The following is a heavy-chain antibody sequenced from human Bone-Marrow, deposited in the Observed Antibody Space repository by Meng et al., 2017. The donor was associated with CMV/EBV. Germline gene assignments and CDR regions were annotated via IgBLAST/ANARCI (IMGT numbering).Heavy chain of an antibody. CDR1: GGSFSGYY. D-gene: IGHD2-2*02. CDR3: ARGDTVVVPAAIENWFDP. CDR2: IYHSGST. Sequence: SETLSLTCAVYGGSFSGYYWGWIRQPPGKGLEWIGSIYHSGSTYYNPSLKSRVTISVDTSKNQFSLKLSSVTAADTAVYYCARGDTVVVPAAIENWFDPWGQRTLVTVSS. V-gene: IGHV4-38-2*01. J-gene: IGHJ5*02.